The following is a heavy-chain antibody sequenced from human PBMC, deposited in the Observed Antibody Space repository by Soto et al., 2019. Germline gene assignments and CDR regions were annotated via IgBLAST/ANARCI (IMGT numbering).Heavy chain of an antibody. V-gene: IGHV1-18*01. CDR1: GYTFTSYG. J-gene: IGHJ4*02. D-gene: IGHD6-19*01. CDR3: AREPSSGWYVGSHFDY. Sequence: ASLKVSCKASGYTFTSYGISWVRQAPGQGLEWMGWISAYNGNTNYAQKLQGRVTMTTDTSTSTAYMELRSLRSDDTAVYYCAREPSSGWYVGSHFDYWGQGTLVTVSS. CDR2: ISAYNGNT.